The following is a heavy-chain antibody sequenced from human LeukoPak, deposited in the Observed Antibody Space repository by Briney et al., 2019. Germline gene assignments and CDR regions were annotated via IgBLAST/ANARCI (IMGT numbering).Heavy chain of an antibody. Sequence: SQTLSPTCAISGDSVSSTSAAWNWIRQSPSRGLEWLGRTYYRSKWYNHYAMSLRGRITVKADTSKNQFSLQLTSVTPDDTAVYYCARSTGHIDYWGQGTPVTVSS. D-gene: IGHD2-8*02. CDR2: TYYRSKWYN. CDR3: ARSTGHIDY. CDR1: GDSVSSTSAA. V-gene: IGHV6-1*01. J-gene: IGHJ4*02.